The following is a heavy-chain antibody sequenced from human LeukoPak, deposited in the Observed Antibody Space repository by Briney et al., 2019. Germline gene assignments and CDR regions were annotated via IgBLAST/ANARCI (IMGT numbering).Heavy chain of an antibody. CDR2: INPNSGGT. D-gene: IGHD3-9*01. J-gene: IGHJ4*02. CDR3: ARVLSGAVTIRFDY. Sequence: GASVKVSCKASGYTFTGYYMHWVRQAPGQGLEWMGWINPNSGGTNYAQKFQGRVTMTRDTSISTAYMELSRLRSDDTAVYYCARVLSGAVTIRFDYWGQGTLVTVSS. CDR1: GYTFTGYY. V-gene: IGHV1-2*02.